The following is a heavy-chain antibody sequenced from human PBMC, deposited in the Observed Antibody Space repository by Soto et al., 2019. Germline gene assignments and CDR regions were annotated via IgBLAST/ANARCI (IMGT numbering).Heavy chain of an antibody. J-gene: IGHJ6*02. CDR2: IYPGDSDT. CDR1: GYNFTNYW. V-gene: IGHV5-51*01. D-gene: IGHD3-10*01. Sequence: EVQLVPSGAEVKKPGESLKISCKGSGYNFTNYWIGWVRQMPGKGLESMGIIYPGDSDTRYSPSFQGQVTISADKSIRTAYLQWSSLKASDTAMYYCAGGGVRGVVTRTRDYYGMDVWGQGTTVTVSS. CDR3: AGGGVRGVVTRTRDYYGMDV.